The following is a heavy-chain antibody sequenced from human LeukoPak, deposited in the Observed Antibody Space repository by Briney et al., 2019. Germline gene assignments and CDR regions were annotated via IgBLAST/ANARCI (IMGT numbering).Heavy chain of an antibody. CDR3: ARDRGHYYGSGSYSQYWYFDL. CDR1: EFTFSNCW. D-gene: IGHD3-10*01. CDR2: INLDGSEK. Sequence: GGSLRLSCATSEFTFSNCWMSWVRQAPGKGLEWVANINLDGSEKSYVDSVKGRFTISRDNAKNSLYLQINSLRVEDTAVYYCARDRGHYYGSGSYSQYWYFDLWGRGTLVTVSS. J-gene: IGHJ2*01. V-gene: IGHV3-7*01.